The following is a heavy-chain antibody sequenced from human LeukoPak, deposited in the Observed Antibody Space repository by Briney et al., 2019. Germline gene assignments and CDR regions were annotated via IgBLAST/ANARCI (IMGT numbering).Heavy chain of an antibody. J-gene: IGHJ5*02. V-gene: IGHV1-2*02. D-gene: IGHD6-19*01. CDR1: GYTFTGYY. Sequence: ASVKVSCKASGYTFTGYYMHWVRQAPGQGLEWMGWINPNSGGTNYAQKFQGRVTMTRDTSISTAYMELSRLRSDDTAVYYCARVFPNGPRGWPSQVSWFDPWGQGTLVTVSS. CDR3: ARVFPNGPRGWPSQVSWFDP. CDR2: INPNSGGT.